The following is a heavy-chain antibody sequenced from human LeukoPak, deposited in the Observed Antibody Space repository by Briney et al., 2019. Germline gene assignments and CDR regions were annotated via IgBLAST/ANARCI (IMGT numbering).Heavy chain of an antibody. V-gene: IGHV4-59*01. Sequence: SETLSLTCTVSGGSISSYYWSWIRQPPGKGLEWIGYIYYSGSTNYNPSLKSRVTISVDTSKNQFSLKLSSVTAADTAVYYCARAGYDILTPGFDYWGQGTLVTVSS. CDR1: GGSISSYY. CDR3: ARAGYDILTPGFDY. D-gene: IGHD3-9*01. CDR2: IYYSGST. J-gene: IGHJ4*02.